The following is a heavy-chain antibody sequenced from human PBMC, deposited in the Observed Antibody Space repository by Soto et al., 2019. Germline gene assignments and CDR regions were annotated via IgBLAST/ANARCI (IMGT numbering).Heavy chain of an antibody. Sequence: EVRLVESGGGLVQPGGSLRLSCAASGFTVSTTYMHWVRQAPGKGLEWVSLIYSGGSTNYADSVKGRFSISRDTSKNTLHLQMNSLRAEDTAVYYCARDIGLLGTFDYWGQGTLVTXSS. CDR1: GFTVSTTY. V-gene: IGHV3-66*01. CDR2: IYSGGST. CDR3: ARDIGLLGTFDY. J-gene: IGHJ4*02. D-gene: IGHD3-16*01.